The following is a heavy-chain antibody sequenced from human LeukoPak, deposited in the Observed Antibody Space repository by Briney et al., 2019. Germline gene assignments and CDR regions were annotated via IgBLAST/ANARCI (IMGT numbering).Heavy chain of an antibody. Sequence: GGSLRLSCAAYGFTFSSHWMSWVRQAPGKGLEWVAHINQDGSERYYVDSVEARFPISRDNAKNSLYLQMNSLRVEDTAVYYCARDSYRALEYWGQGTLVTVSS. CDR1: GFTFSSHW. CDR3: ARDSYRALEY. CDR2: INQDGSER. V-gene: IGHV3-7*01. D-gene: IGHD1-14*01. J-gene: IGHJ4*02.